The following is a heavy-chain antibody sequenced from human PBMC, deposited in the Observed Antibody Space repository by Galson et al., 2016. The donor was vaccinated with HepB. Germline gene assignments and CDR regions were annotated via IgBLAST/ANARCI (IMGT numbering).Heavy chain of an antibody. Sequence: SVKVSCKASGYTFTTYHINWVRQAAGHGLEWMGWTNPNSGNTGYAQKFQGRVTMTRNTSIITAYMELSSLRSDDTAVYYCAKAGTSLYSSSWFWFDPWGQGTLVAVSS. CDR1: GYTFTTYH. J-gene: IGHJ5*02. CDR3: AKAGTSLYSSSWFWFDP. CDR2: TNPNSGNT. D-gene: IGHD6-13*01. V-gene: IGHV1-8*01.